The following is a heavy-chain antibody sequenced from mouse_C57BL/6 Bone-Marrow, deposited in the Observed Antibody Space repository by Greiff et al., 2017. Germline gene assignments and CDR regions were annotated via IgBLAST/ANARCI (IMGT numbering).Heavy chain of an antibody. V-gene: IGHV8-12*01. D-gene: IGHD2-3*01. CDR3: ARSRLLPFAY. J-gene: IGHJ3*01. CDR2: IYWDDDK. CDR1: GFSLSTSGMG. Sequence: QVTLKVCGPGILQSSQTLSLTCSFSGFSLSTSGMGVSWIRQPSGKGLEWLAHIYWDDDKRYNPSLKSRLTISKDTSRNQVFLKITSVDTADTATYYCARSRLLPFAYWGQGTLVTVSA.